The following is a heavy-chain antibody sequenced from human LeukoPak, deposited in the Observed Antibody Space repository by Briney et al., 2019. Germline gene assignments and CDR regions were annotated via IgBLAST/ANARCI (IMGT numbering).Heavy chain of an antibody. CDR3: ARDLGIAAQVGNWFDP. D-gene: IGHD6-13*01. Sequence: SETLSLTCTVSGGSINSYYWSWIRQPPGKGLEWIGYIYYSGSTNYNPSLKSRVTISVDTSKNQFSLKLSSVTAADTAVYYCARDLGIAAQVGNWFDPWGQGTLVTVSS. CDR1: GGSINSYY. J-gene: IGHJ5*02. CDR2: IYYSGST. V-gene: IGHV4-59*01.